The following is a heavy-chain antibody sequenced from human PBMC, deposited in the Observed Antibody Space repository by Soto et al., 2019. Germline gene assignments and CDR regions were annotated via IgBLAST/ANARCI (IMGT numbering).Heavy chain of an antibody. J-gene: IGHJ6*02. CDR3: ASYSRPYIDTLTAYYYYGMDV. Sequence: QVQLVQSGVEVKKPGASVKVSCKSSGYTFTSYGFSWVRQAPGQGLEWMGWVSAYNGNTNYAQNLQGRVTMTTNTATSTAYMEARSLRTDDTAVTYCASYSRPYIDTLTAYYYYGMDVWGQGTTVTVSS. V-gene: IGHV1-18*01. CDR2: VSAYNGNT. D-gene: IGHD3-22*01. CDR1: GYTFTSYG.